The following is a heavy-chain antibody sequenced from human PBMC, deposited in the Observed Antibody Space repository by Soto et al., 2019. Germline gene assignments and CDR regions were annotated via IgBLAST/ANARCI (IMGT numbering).Heavy chain of an antibody. V-gene: IGHV3-23*01. CDR3: AKFLDRSCYYSWMDV. CDR2: ISGSGGST. D-gene: IGHD1-26*01. Sequence: GGSLRLSCAASGFTFSSYGMSWVRQAPGKGLEWVSAISGSGGSTYYADSVKGRFTISRHNSKNTLYLQMNSLRAEDTAVYYCAKFLDRSCYYSWMDVWGKGTPVTVSS. J-gene: IGHJ6*04. CDR1: GFTFSSYG.